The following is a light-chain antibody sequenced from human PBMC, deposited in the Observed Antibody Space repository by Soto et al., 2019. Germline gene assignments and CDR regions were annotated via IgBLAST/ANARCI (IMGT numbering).Light chain of an antibody. CDR2: DAS. CDR1: QSISRW. J-gene: IGKJ1*01. V-gene: IGKV1-5*01. Sequence: DIQMTQSPSALSASVGDRVTVTCRASQSISRWLAWFQQKPGKAPKLLIYDASTLESGVSSRFSGSGSGTEFTLTIISLQPDDFATYYCQQYGSYWTFGQGTKVEFK. CDR3: QQYGSYWT.